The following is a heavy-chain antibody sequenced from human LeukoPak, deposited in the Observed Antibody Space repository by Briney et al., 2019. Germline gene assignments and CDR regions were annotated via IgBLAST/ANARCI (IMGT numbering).Heavy chain of an antibody. CDR1: GYTFTSYD. J-gene: IGHJ1*01. CDR2: MNPNSGNT. D-gene: IGHD5-18*01. Sequence: GASVKVSCKASGYTFTSYDINWVRQATGQGLEWMGWMNPNSGNTGYAQKFQGRVTMTRNTSISTAYMELSSLRSEDTAVYYCATYVDTAMVEYFQHWGQGTLVTVSS. V-gene: IGHV1-8*01. CDR3: ATYVDTAMVEYFQH.